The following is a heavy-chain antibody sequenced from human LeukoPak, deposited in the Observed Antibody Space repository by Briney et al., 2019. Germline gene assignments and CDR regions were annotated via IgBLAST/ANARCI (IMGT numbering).Heavy chain of an antibody. J-gene: IGHJ4*02. Sequence: SETLSLTCAVYAGSFSGYYWSWIRQPPGKGLEWIGEINHSGSTNYNPSLKSRVTISVDTSKNQFSLKLSSVTAADTAVYYSARVDVYYGSVTDYWGQGTLVTVSS. CDR2: INHSGST. CDR3: ARVDVYYGSVTDY. CDR1: AGSFSGYY. V-gene: IGHV4-34*01. D-gene: IGHD3-10*01.